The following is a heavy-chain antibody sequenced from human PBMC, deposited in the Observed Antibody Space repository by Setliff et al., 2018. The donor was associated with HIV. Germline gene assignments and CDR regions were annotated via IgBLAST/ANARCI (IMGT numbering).Heavy chain of an antibody. CDR3: ARAYDSTYMDV. J-gene: IGHJ6*03. CDR2: INPSGGST. V-gene: IGHV1-46*01. Sequence: GASVKVSCKASGYTFTSYYMHWVRQAPGQGLEWMGIINPSGGSTSYAQKFQGRVTMTSDTSTSTVYMELTSLRSEDTAVYYCARAYDSTYMDVWGKGTTVTVSS. D-gene: IGHD3-22*01. CDR1: GYTFTSYY.